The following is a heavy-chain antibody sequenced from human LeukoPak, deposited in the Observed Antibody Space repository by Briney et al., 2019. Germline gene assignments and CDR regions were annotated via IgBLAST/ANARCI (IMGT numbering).Heavy chain of an antibody. V-gene: IGHV4-39*07. Sequence: PSETLSLTCSVSGGSISSSSFFWDWIRQPPGKGLEWIGSIYYSGSTYYNPSLKSRVTISVDTSKNQFSLKLSSVTAADTAVYYCARDRRYSGYVWGQGTLVTVSS. CDR3: ARDRRYSGYV. D-gene: IGHD5-12*01. J-gene: IGHJ4*02. CDR1: GGSISSSSFF. CDR2: IYYSGST.